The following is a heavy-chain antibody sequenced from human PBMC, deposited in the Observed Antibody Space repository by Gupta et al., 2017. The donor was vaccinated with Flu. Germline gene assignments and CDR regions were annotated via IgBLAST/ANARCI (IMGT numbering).Heavy chain of an antibody. V-gene: IGHV2-26*01. J-gene: IGHJ4*02. D-gene: IGHD3-22*01. CDR2: IFSNDEK. CDR3: ARIYYDSVGYSPYFDY. Sequence: QVTLKESGPVLVKPTETLTLTCTVSGFSLSNAAMGVSWIRQPPGKALEWLAHIFSNDEKSCSTSLKSRLTISKDTSKSQVVLTMTNMSPVDTATYYCARIYYDSVGYSPYFDYWGQGTLVTVS. CDR1: GFSLSNAAMG.